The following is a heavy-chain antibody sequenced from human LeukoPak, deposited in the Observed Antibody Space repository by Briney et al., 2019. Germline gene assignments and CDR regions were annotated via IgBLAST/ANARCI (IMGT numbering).Heavy chain of an antibody. Sequence: PSETLSLTCAVYGGSFSGFYWSWVRQPPGKGLEWIGEINHSGSTHYNPSFKSRVTILVDTSRNQVPLKLTSVSAADTAVYYCARGPDSGSHFAWFDPWGQGTLVTVSS. CDR2: INHSGST. CDR1: GGSFSGFY. J-gene: IGHJ5*02. CDR3: ARGPDSGSHFAWFDP. V-gene: IGHV4-34*01. D-gene: IGHD3-10*01.